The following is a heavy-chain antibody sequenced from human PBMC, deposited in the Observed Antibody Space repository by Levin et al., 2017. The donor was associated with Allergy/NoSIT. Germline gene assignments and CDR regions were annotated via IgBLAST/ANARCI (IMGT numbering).Heavy chain of an antibody. J-gene: IGHJ6*02. Sequence: GGSLRLSCAASGFTFSSYAMHWVRQAPGKGLEWVAVISYDGSNKYYADSVKGRFTISRDNSKNTLYLQMNSLRAEDTAVYYCARSGGGYCTNGVCYEVDVKSGMDVWGQGTTVTVSS. CDR3: ARSGGGYCTNGVCYEVDVKSGMDV. CDR2: ISYDGSNK. D-gene: IGHD2-8*01. V-gene: IGHV3-30*04. CDR1: GFTFSSYA.